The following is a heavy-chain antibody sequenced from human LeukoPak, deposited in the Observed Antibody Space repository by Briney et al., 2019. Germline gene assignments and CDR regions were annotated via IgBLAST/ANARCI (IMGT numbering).Heavy chain of an antibody. V-gene: IGHV4-39*01. CDR3: ARQVNAFDI. J-gene: IGHJ3*02. D-gene: IGHD3-22*01. CDR2: VYYSGST. CDR1: GGSISSSDYY. Sequence: SETLSLTCTVSGGSISSSDYYWDWIRQPPGKGLEWIGNVYYSGSTNYNPSLKSRVTMSLDTSKNQFSLQLSSVTAADTAVYYCARQVNAFDIWGQGTMVTVSS.